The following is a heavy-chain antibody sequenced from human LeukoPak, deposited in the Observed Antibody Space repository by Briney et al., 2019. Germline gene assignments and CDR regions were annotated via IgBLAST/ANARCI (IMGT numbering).Heavy chain of an antibody. D-gene: IGHD3-10*01. CDR3: AKDWEWFGEFSN. CDR1: GFTFSNAW. J-gene: IGHJ4*02. Sequence: GGSLRLSCAASGFTFSNAWMSWVRQAPGKGLEWVSAISSSGSATYYADSVKGRFTISRDNSKNTLYLQMSSLRAEDTAVYYCAKDWEWFGEFSNWGQGTLVTVSS. V-gene: IGHV3-23*01. CDR2: ISSSGSAT.